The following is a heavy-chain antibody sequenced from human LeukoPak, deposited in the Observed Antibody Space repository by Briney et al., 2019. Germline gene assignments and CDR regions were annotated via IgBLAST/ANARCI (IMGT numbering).Heavy chain of an antibody. CDR3: XXDRVGGGWPRPYYFEV. Sequence: ASVKVSCKASGYTLTGYYLHWVRQAPGQGLEWMGWINPNTGATHSAQKFQGRVTMTRDTSISTAYMDLTHLRSDDTAVYYCXXDRVGGGWPRPYYFEVWGQGTLVTVSS. D-gene: IGHD6-19*01. J-gene: IGHJ4*02. V-gene: IGHV1-2*02. CDR1: GYTLTGYY. CDR2: INPNTGAT.